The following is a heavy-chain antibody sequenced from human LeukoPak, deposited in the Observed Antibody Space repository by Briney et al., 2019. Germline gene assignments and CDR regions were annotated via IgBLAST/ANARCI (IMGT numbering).Heavy chain of an antibody. CDR2: IYYSGST. CDR1: GGSISSYY. D-gene: IGHD2-15*01. V-gene: IGHV4-59*08. Sequence: SETLSLTCTVSGGSISSYYWSWIRQPPGKGLEWIGYIYYSGSTYYNPSLKSRVTISVDTSKNQFSLKLSSVTAADTAVYYCARVIRAAAYYYYMDVWGKGTTVTVSS. CDR3: ARVIRAAAYYYYMDV. J-gene: IGHJ6*03.